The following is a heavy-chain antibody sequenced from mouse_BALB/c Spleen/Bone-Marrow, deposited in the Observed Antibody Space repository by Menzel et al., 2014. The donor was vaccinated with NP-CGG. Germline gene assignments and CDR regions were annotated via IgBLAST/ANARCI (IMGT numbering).Heavy chain of an antibody. Sequence: VQLQQSGTVLARPGASVKMSCKASDYTFTNYRMHWLKQRPGQGLEWIGAIYPGNSDTSYNQKFKGKAELTAVTSTSTAYMDLSSRTNEDSAVYYCTLAYFGQGACFFDVWGAGTTVTVSS. J-gene: IGHJ1*01. D-gene: IGHD2-10*01. CDR1: DYTFTNYR. CDR2: IYPGNSDT. V-gene: IGHV1-5*01. CDR3: TLAYFGQGACFFDV.